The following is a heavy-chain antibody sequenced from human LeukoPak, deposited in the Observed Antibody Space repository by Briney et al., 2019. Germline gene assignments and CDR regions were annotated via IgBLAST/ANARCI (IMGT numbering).Heavy chain of an antibody. CDR1: GFTFSRYA. D-gene: IGHD1-1*01. V-gene: IGHV3-23*01. CDR2: FSGSGGST. J-gene: IGHJ4*02. CDR3: AKDPWKSPQGTFDY. Sequence: PGGSLRLSCVASGFTFSRYAVSWVRQAPGKGLEGVTAFSGSGGSTYYADTVKGRFTIARDNSKNTLYLQMISLRAEDTSVYYCAKDPWKSPQGTFDYWGQGTLVTVSS.